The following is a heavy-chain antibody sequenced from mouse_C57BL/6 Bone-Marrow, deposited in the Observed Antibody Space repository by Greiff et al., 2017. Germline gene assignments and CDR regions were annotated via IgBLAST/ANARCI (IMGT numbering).Heavy chain of an antibody. J-gene: IGHJ3*01. CDR3: ANLAWFAY. CDR2: INPGSGGT. CDR1: GYAFTNYL. V-gene: IGHV1-54*01. Sequence: VKLMESGAELVRPGTSVKVSCKASGYAFTNYLIEWVKQRPGQGLEWIGVINPGSGGTNYNEKFKGKATLTADKSSSTAYMQLSSLTSEDSAVYFCANLAWFAYWGQGALVTVSA.